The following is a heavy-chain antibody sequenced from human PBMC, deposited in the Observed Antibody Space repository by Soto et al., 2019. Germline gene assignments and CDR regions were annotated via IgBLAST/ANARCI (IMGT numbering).Heavy chain of an antibody. V-gene: IGHV3-21*01. J-gene: IGHJ4*02. CDR1: GFTFSSYT. D-gene: IGHD1-20*01. CDR3: ARLLIIGTTRGSYFDY. CDR2: ISSSSSYI. Sequence: PGGSLRLSCAASGFTFSSYTMNWVRQAPGKGLEWVSSISSSSSYIYYADSVKGRFTISRDNAKNSLYLQMNGLRAEDTAVYYWARLLIIGTTRGSYFDYWGQGTLVTVS.